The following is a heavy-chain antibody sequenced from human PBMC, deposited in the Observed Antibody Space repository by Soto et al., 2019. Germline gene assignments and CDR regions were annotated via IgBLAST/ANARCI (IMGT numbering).Heavy chain of an antibody. CDR3: TTSWGGY. J-gene: IGHJ4*02. V-gene: IGHV3-7*02. CDR2: IKRDGSEK. Sequence: EVQVVESGGDLVQPGGSLRLSCAVSGFTFANSWMSWVRQAPGKVLEWVANIKRDGSEKYYVDSVKGRFTISRDNVKNSLYLQMNSLRVEDTAVYYCTTSWGGYWGQGTLVTVSS. CDR1: GFTFANSW. D-gene: IGHD2-21*01.